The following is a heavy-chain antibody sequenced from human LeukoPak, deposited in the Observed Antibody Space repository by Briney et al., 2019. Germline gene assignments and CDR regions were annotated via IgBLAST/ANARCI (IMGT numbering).Heavy chain of an antibody. CDR1: GFTFNIYS. J-gene: IGHJ4*02. CDR2: IWYDGSNK. D-gene: IGHD3-10*01. V-gene: IGHV3-33*08. CDR3: ARDAQGTYFDY. Sequence: GGSLRLSCAASGFTFNIYSMNWVRQAPGKGLEWVAVIWYDGSNKYYADSVKGRFTISRDNSKNTLYLQMNSLRAEDTAVYYCARDAQGTYFDYWGQGTLVTVSS.